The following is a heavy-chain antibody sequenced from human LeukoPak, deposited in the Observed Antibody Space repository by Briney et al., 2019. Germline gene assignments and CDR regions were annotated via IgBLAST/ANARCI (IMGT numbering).Heavy chain of an antibody. V-gene: IGHV3-48*03. D-gene: IGHD5-24*01. CDR1: GFTFSSYE. CDR2: ISSSGSTK. Sequence: GGSLRLSCAASGFTFSSYEMNWVRQAPGKGLEWVSYISSSGSTKYYADSVKGRFTISRDNAKNSLSLQMNSLRVEDTAVYYCAKSGYNRFDYWGQGTLVTVSS. J-gene: IGHJ4*02. CDR3: AKSGYNRFDY.